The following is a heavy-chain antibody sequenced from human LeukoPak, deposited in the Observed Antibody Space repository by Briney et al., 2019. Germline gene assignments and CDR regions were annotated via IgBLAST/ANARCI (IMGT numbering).Heavy chain of an antibody. Sequence: SETLSLTCAVYGGSFSGHYWTWIRQPPGKGLEWIGEINHSGDTNYNPSLKSRVTISVDTSKNQFSLKLSSVTAADTAVYYCVRGRVKGKYWGQGTLVTVSS. CDR2: INHSGDT. CDR3: VRGRVKGKY. V-gene: IGHV4-34*01. CDR1: GGSFSGHY. J-gene: IGHJ4*02. D-gene: IGHD2/OR15-2a*01.